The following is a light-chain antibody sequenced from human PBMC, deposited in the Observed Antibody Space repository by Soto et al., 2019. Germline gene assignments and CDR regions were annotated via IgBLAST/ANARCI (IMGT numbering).Light chain of an antibody. CDR1: SSDVGGYNS. J-gene: IGLJ3*02. V-gene: IGLV2-14*01. CDR3: SSFTSSSTWV. CDR2: EVT. Sequence: QSALTQPASLSGSPGQSITISCTGTSSDVGGYNSVSWYQHHPGEAPNLMIYEVTNRPSGVSNRFSGSKSGNTASLTISGLQAEDEADYYCSSFTSSSTWVFGGGTKLTVL.